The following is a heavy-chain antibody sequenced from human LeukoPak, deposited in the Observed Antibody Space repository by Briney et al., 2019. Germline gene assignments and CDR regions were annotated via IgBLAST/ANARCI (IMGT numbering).Heavy chain of an antibody. D-gene: IGHD3-10*01. CDR1: GGSFSGYY. J-gene: IGHJ5*02. V-gene: IGHV4-34*01. Sequence: SETLSLTCAVSGGSFSGYYWSCIRQPPGKGLEWSGEINHSVNTNYNPSLKSRVTISVDTSKNQFSLKLSSVTAADTAVYYCARGCPWGKRNTMVRGVILWFDPWGQGTLVTVSS. CDR2: INHSVNT. CDR3: ARGCPWGKRNTMVRGVILWFDP.